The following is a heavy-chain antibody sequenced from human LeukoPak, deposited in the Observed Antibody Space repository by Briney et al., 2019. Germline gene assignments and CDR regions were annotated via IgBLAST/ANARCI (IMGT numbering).Heavy chain of an antibody. J-gene: IGHJ3*02. CDR1: GASIKTSEDH. D-gene: IGHD1-26*01. V-gene: IGHV4-31*03. CDR3: ARGDFESGTYNDAFDI. CDR2: TSNSDYP. Sequence: PSETLSLTCTVSGASIKTSEDHWTWIRQHPGKGLEWIGYTSNSDYPDSNPSLKSRVTISLDTSKNQFSLKLRSVTAADTAVYYCARGDFESGTYNDAFDIWGQGTMVTVS.